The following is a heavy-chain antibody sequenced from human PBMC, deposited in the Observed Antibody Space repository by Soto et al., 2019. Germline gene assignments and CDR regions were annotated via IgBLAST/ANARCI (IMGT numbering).Heavy chain of an antibody. V-gene: IGHV1-2*04. CDR2: INPNSGGT. D-gene: IGHD2-15*01. CDR3: ARALVIYSGYFDY. CDR1: GYTFTGYY. J-gene: IGHJ4*02. Sequence: QVQLVQSGAEVKKPGASVKVSCKASGYTFTGYYMHWVRQAPGQGLEWMGWINPNSGGTNYAQKFQGWVTITRDPSISTAYMELSRLRSDDTAVYYCARALVIYSGYFDYWGQGTLVTVSS.